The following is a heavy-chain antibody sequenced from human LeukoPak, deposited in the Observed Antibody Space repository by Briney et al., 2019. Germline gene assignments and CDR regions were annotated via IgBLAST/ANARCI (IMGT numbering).Heavy chain of an antibody. CDR2: IHTSGDT. CDR1: GPTGSHNY. V-gene: IGHV3-53*01. D-gene: IGHD3-3*01. Sequence: PGGSLRLSCAASGPTGSHNYVSWVRQAPGKGLEWVSAIHTSGDTCYADSVKGRFTISRDTSKNTLYLQINSLRVEDTAVYYCAKDLKAVWSGSSSWFDPWGQGILVTVSS. CDR3: AKDLKAVWSGSSSWFDP. J-gene: IGHJ5*02.